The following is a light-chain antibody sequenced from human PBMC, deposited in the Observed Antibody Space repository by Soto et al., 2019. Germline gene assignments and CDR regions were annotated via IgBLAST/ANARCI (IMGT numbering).Light chain of an antibody. Sequence: QSALTQPASVSGSPGQSITISCTGTSSDVGGYNFVSWYQQHPGKAPRLIIYEVSSRPSGVSYRFSGSKSGNTAFLTISGLQAEDEADYYCSSYTLRNTLVLFGGGTKLTVL. CDR1: SSDVGGYNF. J-gene: IGLJ3*02. CDR2: EVS. CDR3: SSYTLRNTLVL. V-gene: IGLV2-14*01.